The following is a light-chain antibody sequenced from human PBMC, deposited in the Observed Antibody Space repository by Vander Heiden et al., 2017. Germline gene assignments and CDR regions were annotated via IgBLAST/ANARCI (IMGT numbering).Light chain of an antibody. CDR2: RNN. Sequence: QSVLTQPPSASGTPGQRLTIPCSGSSSNIGSNYVYWYQQLPGTAPKLLIYRNNQRPAGVPDRFSGSKSGTSASLAISGLRSEDEADYYCAAWDDSLSGKVFGGGTKLTVL. V-gene: IGLV1-47*01. CDR1: SSNIGSNY. CDR3: AAWDDSLSGKV. J-gene: IGLJ3*02.